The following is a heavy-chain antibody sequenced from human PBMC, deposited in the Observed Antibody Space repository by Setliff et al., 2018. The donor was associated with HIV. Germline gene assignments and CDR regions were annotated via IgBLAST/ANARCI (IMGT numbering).Heavy chain of an antibody. CDR2: IYPENSDA. CDR1: GYSFPNNW. V-gene: IGHV5-51*01. D-gene: IGHD3-3*01. J-gene: IGHJ3*02. Sequence: GESLKISCKGSGYSFPNNWIGWVRQMSGKGLEWMGFIYPENSDARYSLSFEGQVTISADNSNTTAYLQWSSLKASDTAMYFCARLSQRIRIFGVINRGEEFDIWGQGTMVTVSS. CDR3: ARLSQRIRIFGVINRGEEFDI.